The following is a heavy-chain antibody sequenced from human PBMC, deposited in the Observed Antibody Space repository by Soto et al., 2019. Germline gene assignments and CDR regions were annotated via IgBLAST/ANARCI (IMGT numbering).Heavy chain of an antibody. D-gene: IGHD3-9*01. Sequence: QVQLVQSGAEVKKPGSSVKVSCKASGGTFSSYTISWVRQAPGQGLEWMGRIIPILGIANYAQKFQGRVTITADKSTSTAYMELSSLRSEDTSVYYCARDRRELRYFINQFNWFDPWGQGTLVTVSS. J-gene: IGHJ5*02. V-gene: IGHV1-69*08. CDR3: ARDRRELRYFINQFNWFDP. CDR1: GGTFSSYT. CDR2: IIPILGIA.